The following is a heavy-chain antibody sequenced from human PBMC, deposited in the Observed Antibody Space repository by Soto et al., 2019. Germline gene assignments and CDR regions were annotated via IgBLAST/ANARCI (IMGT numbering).Heavy chain of an antibody. CDR3: AKVSRGVVVPAAMS. CDR2: ISGGSGTT. Sequence: EVQLLESGGGLVQPGGSLRLSCAASGFTFSSYAMSWVRQAPGKGLEWVSAISGGSGTTYYAYSVKGRFTISRDNSKNTLYLQMYSLRAEDTAVYYCAKVSRGVVVPAAMSWGQGTLVTVSS. D-gene: IGHD2-2*01. J-gene: IGHJ5*02. V-gene: IGHV3-23*01. CDR1: GFTFSSYA.